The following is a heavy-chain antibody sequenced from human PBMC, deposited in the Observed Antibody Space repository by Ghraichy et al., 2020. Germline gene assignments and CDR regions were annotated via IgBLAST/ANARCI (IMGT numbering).Heavy chain of an antibody. J-gene: IGHJ4*02. CDR2: IYHSGST. CDR1: GYSISSGYY. CDR3: ARVLSGGNGAAIDY. V-gene: IGHV4-38-2*02. D-gene: IGHD2-15*01. Sequence: SETLSLTCTVSGYSISSGYYWGWIRQPPGKGLEWIGSIYHSGSTYYNPSLKSRVTISVDTSKNQFSLKLSSVTAADTAVYYCARVLSGGNGAAIDYLGQGTLVTVSS.